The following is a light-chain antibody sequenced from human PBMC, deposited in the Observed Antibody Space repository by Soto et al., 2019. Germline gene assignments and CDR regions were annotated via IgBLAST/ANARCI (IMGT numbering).Light chain of an antibody. CDR2: GAS. CDR3: QHYGASPWT. CDR1: QSLGTNF. J-gene: IGKJ1*01. V-gene: IGKV3-20*01. Sequence: EIVLTQSPGTLSLSPGESGTLSCRASQSLGTNFFAWFQQKPGQAPRLLIYGASTRATGIPDRFSGSGSGTDFTLTITVLEPEDSAVYYCQHYGASPWTFGQGTQVQI.